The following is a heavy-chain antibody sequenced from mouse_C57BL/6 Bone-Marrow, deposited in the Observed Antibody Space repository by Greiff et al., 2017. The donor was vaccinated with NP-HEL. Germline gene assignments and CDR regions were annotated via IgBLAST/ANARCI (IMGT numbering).Heavy chain of an antibody. D-gene: IGHD2-4*01. CDR3: ARRSSHDYERYFDV. J-gene: IGHJ1*03. Sequence: QVQLQQPGAELVKPGASVKLSCKASGYTFTSYWMHWVKQRPGQGLEWIGMIHPNSGSTNYNEKFKSKATLTVDKSSSTAYMQLSSLTSEDSAVYYCARRSSHDYERYFDVWGTGTTVTVSS. V-gene: IGHV1-64*01. CDR1: GYTFTSYW. CDR2: IHPNSGST.